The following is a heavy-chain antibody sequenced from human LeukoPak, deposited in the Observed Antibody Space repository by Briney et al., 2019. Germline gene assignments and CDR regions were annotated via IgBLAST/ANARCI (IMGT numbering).Heavy chain of an antibody. CDR1: GGSFSGYY. Sequence: SETLSLTCAVYGGSFSGYYWSWIRQPPGKGLEWIGEINHSGSTNYNPSLKSRVTISVDTSKNQFSLKLSSVTAADTAVYYCARDIGGYYYSVFDYWGQGTLVTVSS. CDR2: INHSGST. J-gene: IGHJ4*02. D-gene: IGHD3-22*01. CDR3: ARDIGGYYYSVFDY. V-gene: IGHV4-34*01.